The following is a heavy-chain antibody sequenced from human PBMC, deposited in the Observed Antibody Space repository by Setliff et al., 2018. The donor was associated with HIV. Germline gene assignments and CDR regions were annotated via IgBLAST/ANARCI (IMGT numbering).Heavy chain of an antibody. CDR1: GGYVSDSSYY. J-gene: IGHJ4*02. Sequence: SETLSLTCRVSGGYVSDSSYYWGWIRQAPGKGLEWIGSMYYTESPYYNPSFINRVTISIDTSKNQFSLKVRSVTAADTAVYYCARQVTVVGYFETAAGSFNYWGPGTLVTVSS. V-gene: IGHV4-39*01. CDR3: ARQVTVVGYFETAAGSFNY. D-gene: IGHD2-21*01. CDR2: MYYTESP.